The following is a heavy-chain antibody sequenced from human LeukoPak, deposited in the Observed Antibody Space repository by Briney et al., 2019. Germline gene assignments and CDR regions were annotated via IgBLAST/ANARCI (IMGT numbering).Heavy chain of an antibody. V-gene: IGHV4-4*02. CDR3: VRYCGGDCYSAFDI. D-gene: IGHD2-21*02. CDR1: GGSISNSNW. Sequence: SETLSLTCTVSGGSISNSNWWSWVRQAPGKGLEWIGEIYHSGITDYNPSLKSRVTISVDKSKNQFSLKLSSVTAADTAVYYCVRYCGGDCYSAFDIWGQGTIVTVSS. CDR2: IYHSGIT. J-gene: IGHJ3*02.